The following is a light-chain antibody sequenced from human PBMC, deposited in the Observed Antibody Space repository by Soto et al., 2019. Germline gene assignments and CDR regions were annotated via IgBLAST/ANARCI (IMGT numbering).Light chain of an antibody. Sequence: QSVLTQPPSVSGSPGQSVTISCTGTSSDVGSYNRVSWYQQPPGAAPKLMFYEVSNRPSGVPDRFSGSKSGNTASLNISGLQAEDEADYYCSSYTSSSTSPNYVFGTGTKLTVL. CDR3: SSYTSSSTSPNYV. J-gene: IGLJ1*01. CDR1: SSDVGSYNR. CDR2: EVS. V-gene: IGLV2-18*02.